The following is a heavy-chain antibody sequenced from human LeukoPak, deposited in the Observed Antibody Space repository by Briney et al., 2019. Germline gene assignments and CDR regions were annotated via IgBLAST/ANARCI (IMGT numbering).Heavy chain of an antibody. CDR3: IRIRTREHQYGMDV. CDR1: GFPFSNYD. V-gene: IGHV3-13*01. Sequence: GGSLRLSCGASGFPFSNYDMHWVRQAPGKGLDWVSAIDTVGNTYYSGSVKGRFSISRENAQNSLFLQMNSLRDGDTALYYCIRIRTREHQYGMDVWGQGTTVTVSS. J-gene: IGHJ6*02. CDR2: IDTVGNT. D-gene: IGHD1-26*01.